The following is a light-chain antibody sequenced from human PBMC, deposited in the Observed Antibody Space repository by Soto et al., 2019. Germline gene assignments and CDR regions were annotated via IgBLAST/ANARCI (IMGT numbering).Light chain of an antibody. CDR1: SSDVGGYNY. V-gene: IGLV2-14*01. CDR3: RLYTSSTPSPRV. Sequence: QSALTQPASVSGSPGQSITISCTGTSSDVGGYNYVCWYQHHPGKAPKLMIYEVTTRPSGISNRFSGSKSGNTASLTISGIQAEHEADYDRRLYTSSTPSPRVFGTGTKLTAL. J-gene: IGLJ1*01. CDR2: EVT.